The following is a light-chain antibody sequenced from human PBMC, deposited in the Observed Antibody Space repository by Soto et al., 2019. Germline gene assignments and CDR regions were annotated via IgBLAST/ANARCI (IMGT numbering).Light chain of an antibody. V-gene: IGKV3-20*01. CDR1: QSVDSRY. CDR2: AVS. J-gene: IGKJ2*03. Sequence: DIVLTQSPGTLSLSPGERATLSCRASQSVDSRYLAWYQRKPGQAPRLLIYAVSSRATGIPDRFSAGGSGTDFTLTISRLEPEDFAYYYCQQYGSSPRYSFGQGTKLEIK. CDR3: QQYGSSPRYS.